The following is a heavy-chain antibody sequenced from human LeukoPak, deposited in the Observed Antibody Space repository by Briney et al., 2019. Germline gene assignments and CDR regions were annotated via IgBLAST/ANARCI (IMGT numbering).Heavy chain of an antibody. J-gene: IGHJ6*02. CDR3: ARVVGYYYGMDV. CDR2: ISSSGSTI. CDR1: GFIFSSYE. V-gene: IGHV3-48*03. Sequence: PGGSLRLSCAASGFIFSSYEMNWVRQAPGKGLEWVSYISSSGSTIYYADSVKGRFTISRDNAKNSLYLQMNSLRAEDTAVYYCARVVGYYYGMDVWGQGTTVTVSS. D-gene: IGHD2-21*01.